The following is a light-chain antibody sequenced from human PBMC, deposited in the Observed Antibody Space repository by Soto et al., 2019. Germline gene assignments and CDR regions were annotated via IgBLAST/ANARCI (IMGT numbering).Light chain of an antibody. CDR2: DAS. J-gene: IGKJ1*01. CDR3: QQYHTWT. V-gene: IGKV1-16*01. CDR1: QDISNY. Sequence: DLPMTQSPSSLSASVGYRCTITCQASQDISNYLHWFQQKPGKAPKLLISDASSFESGVPSRFSGSGSGTEFTLTISSLQPDDFATYYCQQYHTWTFGQGTKV.